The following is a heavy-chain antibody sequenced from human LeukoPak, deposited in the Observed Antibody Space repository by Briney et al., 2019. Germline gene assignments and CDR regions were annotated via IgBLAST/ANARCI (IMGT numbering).Heavy chain of an antibody. V-gene: IGHV1-46*01. Sequence: ASVKVSCKASGYTFTSYYMHWVRQAPGQGLEWMGIINPSGGSTSYAQKFQGRVTMTRDTSTSTVYMELSSLRSEDTAVYYCAGSWRPDSSGYHYYFDYWGQGTLVTVSS. CDR2: INPSGGST. CDR3: AGSWRPDSSGYHYYFDY. CDR1: GYTFTSYY. J-gene: IGHJ4*02. D-gene: IGHD3-22*01.